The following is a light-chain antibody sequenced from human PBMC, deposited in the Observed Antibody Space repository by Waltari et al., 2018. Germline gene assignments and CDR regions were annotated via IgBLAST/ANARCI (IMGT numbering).Light chain of an antibody. CDR1: QSISSY. J-gene: IGKJ1*01. CDR2: AAS. Sequence: DIQMTQSPSSLSVSVGDRVTITCRASQSISSYLNWYQQKPGKAPKLLIYAASSLQSGVPSRFSGNGSGTDFTLTISSLQPEDFATYYCQQSYSTSWTFGQGTKVEIK. CDR3: QQSYSTSWT. V-gene: IGKV1-39*01.